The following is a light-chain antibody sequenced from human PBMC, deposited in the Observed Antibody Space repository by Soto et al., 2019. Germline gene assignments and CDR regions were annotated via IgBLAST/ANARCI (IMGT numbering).Light chain of an antibody. J-gene: IGLJ3*02. CDR3: AVWDDSLNGVV. CDR1: RSNVGNNA. V-gene: IGLV1-36*01. CDR2: YDD. Sequence: QSVLTQPPSVSEAPRQRVTISCSGSRSNVGNNAVNWYQQLPGKAPKLLIYYDDLLPSGVSDRFSGSKSGTSASLAISGLXSEDEADYYCAVWDDSLNGVVFGGGTKLTVL.